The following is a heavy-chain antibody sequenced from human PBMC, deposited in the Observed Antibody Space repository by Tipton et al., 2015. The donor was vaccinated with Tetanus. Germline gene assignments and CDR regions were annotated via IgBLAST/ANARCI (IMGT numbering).Heavy chain of an antibody. CDR1: GFTFSSYG. Sequence: RSLRLSCAASGFTFSSYGMHWVRQAPGKGLEWVAVIWYDGSNKYYADSVKGRFTISRDNSKNTLYLQMNSLRAEDTAVYYCARGSSGWYLSVNYWGQGALVTASS. CDR2: IWYDGSNK. CDR3: ARGSSGWYLSVNY. D-gene: IGHD6-19*01. J-gene: IGHJ4*02. V-gene: IGHV3-33*01.